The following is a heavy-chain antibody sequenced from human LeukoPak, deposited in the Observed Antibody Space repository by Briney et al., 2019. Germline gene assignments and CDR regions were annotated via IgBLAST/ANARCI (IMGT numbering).Heavy chain of an antibody. CDR1: GYTFTSYD. D-gene: IGHD3-22*01. J-gene: IGHJ4*02. Sequence: ASVKVSCKASGYTFTSYDVNWARQATGQGLEWMGWMNPNSGNTGYAQKFQGRVTMTRNTSISTAYMELSSLRSEDTAVYYCARASRYYDSSGYYFGYWGQGTLVTVSS. CDR2: MNPNSGNT. CDR3: ARASRYYDSSGYYFGY. V-gene: IGHV1-8*01.